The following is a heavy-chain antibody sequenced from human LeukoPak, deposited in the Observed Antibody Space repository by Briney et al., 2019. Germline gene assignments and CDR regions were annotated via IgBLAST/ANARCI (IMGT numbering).Heavy chain of an antibody. V-gene: IGHV1-69*05. CDR2: IIPIFGTA. Sequence: SVKVSCKASGGTFSSYAISWVRQAPGQGLEWMGGIIPIFGTANYAQKFQGRVTITTDESTSTAYMQLSSLRSEDTAVYYCARGYYYDSSGYYNDAFDIWGQGTMVTVSS. D-gene: IGHD3-22*01. CDR1: GGTFSSYA. CDR3: ARGYYYDSSGYYNDAFDI. J-gene: IGHJ3*02.